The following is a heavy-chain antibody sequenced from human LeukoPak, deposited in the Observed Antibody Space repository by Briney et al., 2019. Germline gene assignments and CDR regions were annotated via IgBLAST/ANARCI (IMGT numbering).Heavy chain of an antibody. CDR1: GYSFTGYY. V-gene: IGHV1-2*02. CDR3: ARADSSSSYFGAFDI. Sequence: ASVKVSCKASGYSFTGYYMHWVRQAPGQGLEWMGWISPNSGGTNYAHKFQGRVTITRDTSISTAYMELSSLRSDDTAVYYCARADSSSSYFGAFDIWGQGTMVTVSS. J-gene: IGHJ3*02. D-gene: IGHD6-6*01. CDR2: ISPNSGGT.